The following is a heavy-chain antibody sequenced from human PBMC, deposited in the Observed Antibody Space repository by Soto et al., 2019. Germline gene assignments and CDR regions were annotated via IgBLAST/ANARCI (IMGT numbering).Heavy chain of an antibody. Sequence: PSEILSLTCTVSGGSLSSYYWTWIRQSPGKGLEWIGYVYSSGNTNYNPSLKSRVTISIDTSKNQFSLRLASVTAADTAYYYCGSVRPSGYVLSWGQGTLVTVSS. CDR3: GSVRPSGYVLS. J-gene: IGHJ5*02. V-gene: IGHV4-59*01. D-gene: IGHD6-25*01. CDR1: GGSLSSYY. CDR2: VYSSGNT.